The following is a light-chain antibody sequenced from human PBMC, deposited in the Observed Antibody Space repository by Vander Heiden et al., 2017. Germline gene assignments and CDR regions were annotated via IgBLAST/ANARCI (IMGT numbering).Light chain of an antibody. Sequence: QSALTQPASVSGSPGQSITISCTGTSSDIGGYNYVSWYQQRPGKAPKLMICDVSDRPSGVSNRFSGSKSGNTASLTISGLQAEDEADYYCGSYTSGSTYVFGTGTKVTVL. CDR1: SSDIGGYNY. V-gene: IGLV2-14*03. CDR2: DVS. J-gene: IGLJ1*01. CDR3: GSYTSGSTYV.